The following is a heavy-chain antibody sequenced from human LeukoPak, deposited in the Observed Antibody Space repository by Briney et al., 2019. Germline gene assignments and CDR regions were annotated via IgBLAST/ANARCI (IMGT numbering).Heavy chain of an antibody. V-gene: IGHV4-59*12. CDR2: IHYSGST. D-gene: IGHD3-10*01. CDR3: ARDGLLWFGELSGAFDI. J-gene: IGHJ3*02. CDR1: GDSIIGYY. Sequence: SETLSLTCTVSGDSIIGYYWSWIRQPPGKGLEWIGYIHYSGSTNYNPSLQSRVTISVDKSKNQFSLKLSSVTAADTAVYYCARDGLLWFGELSGAFDIWGQGTMVTVSS.